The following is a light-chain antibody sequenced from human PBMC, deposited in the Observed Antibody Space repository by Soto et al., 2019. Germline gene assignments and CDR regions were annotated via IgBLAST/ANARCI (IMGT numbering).Light chain of an antibody. Sequence: QSVLAQPASVSGSPGQSITISCTGTSSDVGGYNFVAWCQQHPGKAPKLIIYEVTNRPSGVSDRFSGSKSGNTASLTISGLQAEDESDYYCSSYTSNRGVFGTGTKVTVL. CDR1: SSDVGGYNF. J-gene: IGLJ1*01. V-gene: IGLV2-14*01. CDR2: EVT. CDR3: SSYTSNRGV.